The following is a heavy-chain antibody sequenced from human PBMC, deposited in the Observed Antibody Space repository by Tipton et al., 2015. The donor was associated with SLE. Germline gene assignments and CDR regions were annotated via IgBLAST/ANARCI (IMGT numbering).Heavy chain of an antibody. CDR2: IYTSGST. CDR1: GGSISSGSYY. CDR3: ASGGSVGATKWFDP. D-gene: IGHD1-26*01. V-gene: IGHV4-61*09. Sequence: TLSLTCTVSGGSISSGSYYWSWIRQPAGKGLEWIGYIYTSGSTNYNPSLKSRVTISVDTSKNQFSLKLSSVTAADTAVYYCASGGSVGATKWFDPWGQGTLVTVSS. J-gene: IGHJ5*02.